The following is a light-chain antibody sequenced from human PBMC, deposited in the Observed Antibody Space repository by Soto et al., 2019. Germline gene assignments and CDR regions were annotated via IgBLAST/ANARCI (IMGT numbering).Light chain of an antibody. CDR1: QSVLYSPNSKNY. CDR2: WAS. Sequence: DIVMTQSPDSLAVSLGERATINCKSSQSVLYSPNSKNYLAWYQQKPGQPPKLLIFWASTRESGVPDRFSGSGSGTDCNLTLSSLHAEDVSVYYCHQYYLTPYTFGQGTKLEI. V-gene: IGKV4-1*01. J-gene: IGKJ2*01. CDR3: HQYYLTPYT.